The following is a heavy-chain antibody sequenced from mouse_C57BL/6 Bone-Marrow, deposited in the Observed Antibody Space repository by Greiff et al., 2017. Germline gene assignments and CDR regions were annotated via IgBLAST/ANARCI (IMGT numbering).Heavy chain of an antibody. CDR2: IYPGDGDT. CDR1: GYAFSSCW. Sequence: QVQLQQSGPELVKPGASVKISCKASGYAFSSCWMNWVKQRPGKGLEWIGRIYPGDGDTNYNGKFKGKATLTADKSSSTAYMQLSSLTSEDSAVYFCADYYGSSQAWFAYWGQGTLVTVSA. V-gene: IGHV1-82*01. D-gene: IGHD1-1*01. CDR3: ADYYGSSQAWFAY. J-gene: IGHJ3*01.